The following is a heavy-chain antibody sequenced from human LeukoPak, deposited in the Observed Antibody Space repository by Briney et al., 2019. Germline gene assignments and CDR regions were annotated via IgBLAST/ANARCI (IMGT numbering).Heavy chain of an antibody. V-gene: IGHV3-30*02. J-gene: IGHJ4*02. Sequence: GGSLRLSCAASGFTFSSYGMHWVRQAPGKGLEWVAFIRYDGSNKYYADSVKGRFTISRDNSKNTLYLQMNSLRAEDTAVYYCARDCCSGYNSSWLSYWGQGTLVTVSS. CDR1: GFTFSSYG. CDR2: IRYDGSNK. CDR3: ARDCCSGYNSSWLSY. D-gene: IGHD6-13*01.